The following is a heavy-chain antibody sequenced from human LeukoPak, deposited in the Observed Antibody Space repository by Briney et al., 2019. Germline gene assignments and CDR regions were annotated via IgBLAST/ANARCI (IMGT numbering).Heavy chain of an antibody. Sequence: ASVKASCKASGYTVTGYYMHWVREAPGQGLEWMGWINPNSGGTNYAQKFQGRVTMTRDTSISTAYMEPSRLRSDDTAVYYCARVQSVNANFDIWGQGTMVTVSS. CDR3: ARVQSVNANFDI. CDR1: GYTVTGYY. V-gene: IGHV1-2*02. J-gene: IGHJ3*02. CDR2: INPNSGGT. D-gene: IGHD4-11*01.